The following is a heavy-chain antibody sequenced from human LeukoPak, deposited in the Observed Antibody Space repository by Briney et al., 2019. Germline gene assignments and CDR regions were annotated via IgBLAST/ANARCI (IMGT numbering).Heavy chain of an antibody. J-gene: IGHJ4*02. Sequence: GGSLRLSCAASGFTFSNYWMCWVRQAPGKGLEWVANINEGGSEEYYVDSVKGRFTISRDNAENSLYLQMNSLRGEDTAVYYCARGRAAAFDNWGQGTLVTVSS. CDR3: ARGRAAAFDN. V-gene: IGHV3-7*03. CDR2: INEGGSEE. D-gene: IGHD6-13*01. CDR1: GFTFSNYW.